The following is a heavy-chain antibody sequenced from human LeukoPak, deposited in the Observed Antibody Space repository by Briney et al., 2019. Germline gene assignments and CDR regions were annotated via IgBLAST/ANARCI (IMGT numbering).Heavy chain of an antibody. D-gene: IGHD1-26*01. CDR2: IKQDGSTK. J-gene: IGHJ4*02. Sequence: GGTLRLSCAASGFTFSNSWMAWVRQAPGKGLEWVANIKQDGSTKHYADSLKGPSTISTDNTNNSLFLQMNNLRADDTAIYFCTRDTIGSLDYWGQGILVTVAS. CDR3: TRDTIGSLDY. CDR1: GFTFSNSW. V-gene: IGHV3-7*01.